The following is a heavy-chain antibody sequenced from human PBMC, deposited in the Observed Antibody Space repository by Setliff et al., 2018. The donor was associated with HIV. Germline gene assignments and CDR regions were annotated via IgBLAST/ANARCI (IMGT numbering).Heavy chain of an antibody. CDR2: IKSKTDGGAT. D-gene: IGHD2-21*02. CDR1: GFTFSNAW. J-gene: IGHJ1*01. V-gene: IGHV3-15*01. CDR3: TTCGGDCYSLLQH. Sequence: PGGSLRLSCAASGFTFSNAWMTWVRQAPGKGLEWVGRIKSKTDGGATDYAAPVKGGFSIPRDDSENTLYLQMNSLKTEDTAVYYCTTCGGDCYSLLQHWGQGTLVTVSS.